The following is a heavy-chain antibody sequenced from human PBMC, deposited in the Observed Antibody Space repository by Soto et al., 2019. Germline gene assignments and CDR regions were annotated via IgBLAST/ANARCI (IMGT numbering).Heavy chain of an antibody. CDR3: ARSIAARLSWFDP. CDR2: IKQDGSEK. J-gene: IGHJ5*02. CDR1: GFTFSSYW. V-gene: IGHV3-7*01. Sequence: GGSLRLSCAASGFTFSSYWMSWVRQAPGKGLEWVANIKQDGSEKYYVDSVKGRFTISRDNAKNSLYLQMNSLRAEDTAVYYCARSIAARLSWFDPWGQGTLVTVSS. D-gene: IGHD6-6*01.